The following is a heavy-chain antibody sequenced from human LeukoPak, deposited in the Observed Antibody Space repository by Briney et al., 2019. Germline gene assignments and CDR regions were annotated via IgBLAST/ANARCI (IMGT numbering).Heavy chain of an antibody. Sequence: SETLSLTCTVSGGSISSGDYYWSWIRQPPGKGLEWIGYIYYSGSTYYNPSLKSRVTISVDTSKNQFSLKLSSVTAADTAVYYCARDLGGHYFDYWGQGTLVTVSS. CDR3: ARDLGGHYFDY. J-gene: IGHJ4*02. CDR1: GGSISSGDYY. D-gene: IGHD3-10*01. V-gene: IGHV4-30-4*01. CDR2: IYYSGST.